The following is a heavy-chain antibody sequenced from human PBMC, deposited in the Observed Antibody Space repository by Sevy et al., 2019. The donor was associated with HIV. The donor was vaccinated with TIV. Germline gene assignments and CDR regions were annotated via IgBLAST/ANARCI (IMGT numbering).Heavy chain of an antibody. J-gene: IGHJ6*02. V-gene: IGHV3-30-3*01. D-gene: IGHD6-13*01. CDR3: ARDLGGPAAGYYYYGMDV. Sequence: GGSLRLSCAASGFTFSSYAMHLVRQAPGKGLEWVAVISYDGSNKYYADSVKGRFTISRDNSKNTLYLQMNSLRAEDTAVYYCARDLGGPAAGYYYYGMDVWGQGTTVTVSS. CDR1: GFTFSSYA. CDR2: ISYDGSNK.